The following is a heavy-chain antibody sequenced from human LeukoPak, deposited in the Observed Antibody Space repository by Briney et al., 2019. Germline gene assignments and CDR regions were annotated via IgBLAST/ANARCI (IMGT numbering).Heavy chain of an antibody. D-gene: IGHD1-26*01. CDR2: ISLTGRT. J-gene: IGHJ4*02. CDR3: SRESGAFCPFGY. CDR1: GGSIRTTNW. Sequence: PSETLFLTRGVSGGSIRTTNWWSWVRQPPGQGLEWVGEISLTGRTNYNPSLNGRVTMSLDESSNQLSLDLTSVTAADTAIYYCSRESGAFCPFGYWGQGTLVIVPS. V-gene: IGHV4-4*02.